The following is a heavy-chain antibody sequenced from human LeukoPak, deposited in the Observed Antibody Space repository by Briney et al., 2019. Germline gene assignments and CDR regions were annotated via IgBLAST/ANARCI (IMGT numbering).Heavy chain of an antibody. V-gene: IGHV1-18*01. CDR1: GYSFTSYG. CDR3: AYSCSSTSCPLDY. CDR2: ISAYNDNT. J-gene: IGHJ4*02. Sequence: ASVKVSCKASGYSFTSYGISWVRQAPGQGLEWMGWISAYNDNTNYAQKLQGRVTMTTDTSTSTAYMELRSLRSDDTAVYYCAYSCSSTSCPLDYWGQGTLVTVSS. D-gene: IGHD2-2*01.